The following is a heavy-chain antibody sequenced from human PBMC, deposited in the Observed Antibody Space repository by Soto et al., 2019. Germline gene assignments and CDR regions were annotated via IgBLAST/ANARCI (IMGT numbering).Heavy chain of an antibody. D-gene: IGHD1-26*01. J-gene: IGHJ4*02. CDR3: ARDPVGARGSDY. Sequence: QVQLQESAPGLVKPSGTLSLTCAVSGGSISSSNWWSWVRQPPGKGLEWIGEIYHSGSTNYNPSRKSRVTISVDKSKNQCSRNLRSVTAADTDVYDCARDPVGARGSDYWGQGTLVTVSS. CDR1: GGSISSSNW. CDR2: IYHSGST. V-gene: IGHV4-4*02.